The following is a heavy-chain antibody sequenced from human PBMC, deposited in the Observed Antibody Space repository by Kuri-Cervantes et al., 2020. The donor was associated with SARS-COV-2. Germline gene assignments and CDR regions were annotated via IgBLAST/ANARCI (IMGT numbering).Heavy chain of an antibody. CDR1: GGSFSGYY. CDR2: INHSGST. V-gene: IGHV4-34*01. J-gene: IGHJ5*02. Sequence: GSLRLSCAVYGGSFSGYYWSWIRQPPGKGLEWIGEINHSGSTNYNPSLKSRVTISVDTSNNLFSLKLSSVTAADTAVYYCARDPNANHNNWFDPWGQGTLVTVSS. D-gene: IGHD4/OR15-4a*01. CDR3: ARDPNANHNNWFDP.